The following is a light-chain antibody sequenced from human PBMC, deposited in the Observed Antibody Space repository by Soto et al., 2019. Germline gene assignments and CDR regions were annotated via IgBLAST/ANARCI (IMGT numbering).Light chain of an antibody. CDR1: QSISSY. CDR3: QRYGSSGT. CDR2: AAS. V-gene: IGKV1-39*02. Sequence: DIQMTPSPSSLSASVGDRVTITCRASQSISSYLNWYRQKPGKAPKLLIYAASSLQSGVPSRFSGSGSGTDFTLTISSLQPEDFAVYYCQRYGSSGTFGRGTRLEIK. J-gene: IGKJ5*01.